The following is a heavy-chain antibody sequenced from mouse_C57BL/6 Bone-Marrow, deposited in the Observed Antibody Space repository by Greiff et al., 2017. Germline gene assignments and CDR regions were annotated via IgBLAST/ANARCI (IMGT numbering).Heavy chain of an antibody. Sequence: EVQLQQSGPELVKPGASVKIPCKASGYTFTDYNMDWVKQSHGKSLEWIGDINPNNGGTIYNQKFKGKATLTVDKSSSTAYMELRSLTSEDTAVYYGAREVLRRGYFDVWGTGTTVTVSS. J-gene: IGHJ1*03. CDR3: AREVLRRGYFDV. CDR1: GYTFTDYN. CDR2: INPNNGGT. D-gene: IGHD1-2*01. V-gene: IGHV1-18*01.